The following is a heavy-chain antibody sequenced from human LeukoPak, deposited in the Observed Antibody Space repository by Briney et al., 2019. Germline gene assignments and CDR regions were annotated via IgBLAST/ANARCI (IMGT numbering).Heavy chain of an antibody. CDR1: GVSVSRNY. Sequence: GGSLRLSCAASGVSVSRNYMSCVRQAPRRGLQWVSVIYTDGSTYYADSVRGRFTISTDNSENTLYLQMNTLRAEATALYYCAGAYGYNYFHYWGQGTLVTVSS. D-gene: IGHD5-12*01. CDR2: IYTDGST. CDR3: AGAYGYNYFHY. J-gene: IGHJ4*02. V-gene: IGHV3-53*01.